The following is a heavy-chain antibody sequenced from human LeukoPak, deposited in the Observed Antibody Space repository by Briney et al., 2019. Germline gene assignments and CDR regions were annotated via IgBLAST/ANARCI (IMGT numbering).Heavy chain of an antibody. Sequence: SETLSLTCSVSGGSISSYFWSWIRQAPGKGLEWVGYALYTGSTVYNPALKSRVTISLDTSANQFSLRLSSVTAADTAVYYRARDNGYGYGIDYWGQGRLVTVSS. V-gene: IGHV4-59*01. CDR2: ALYTGST. D-gene: IGHD5-18*01. CDR1: GGSISSYF. CDR3: ARDNGYGYGIDY. J-gene: IGHJ4*02.